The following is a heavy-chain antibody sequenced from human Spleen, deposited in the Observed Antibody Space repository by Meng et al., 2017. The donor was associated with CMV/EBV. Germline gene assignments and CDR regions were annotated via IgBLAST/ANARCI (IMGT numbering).Heavy chain of an antibody. CDR2: ISSSGSTI. CDR1: GFTFSDYY. J-gene: IGHJ4*02. V-gene: IGHV3-11*01. D-gene: IGHD6-19*01. CDR3: ASDIAVAPLNY. Sequence: GGSLRLSCAASGFTFSDYYMSWIRQAPGKGLEWVSYISSSGSTIYYADSVKGRFTISRDNAKNSLYLQMNSLRAEDTAVYYCASDIAVAPLNYWGQGTLVTVSS.